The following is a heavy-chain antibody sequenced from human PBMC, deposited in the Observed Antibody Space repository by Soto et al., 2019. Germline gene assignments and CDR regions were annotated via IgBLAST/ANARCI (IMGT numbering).Heavy chain of an antibody. CDR3: AKGRSSSGWYFLDY. CDR1: GFTFSSYG. Sequence: GGSLRLSCAASGFTFSSYGMHWVRQAPGKGLEWVAVISYDGSNKYYADSVKGRFTISRDNSKNTLYLQMNSLRAEDTAVYYCAKGRSSSGWYFLDYWGQGTLVTVSS. V-gene: IGHV3-30*18. CDR2: ISYDGSNK. D-gene: IGHD6-19*01. J-gene: IGHJ4*02.